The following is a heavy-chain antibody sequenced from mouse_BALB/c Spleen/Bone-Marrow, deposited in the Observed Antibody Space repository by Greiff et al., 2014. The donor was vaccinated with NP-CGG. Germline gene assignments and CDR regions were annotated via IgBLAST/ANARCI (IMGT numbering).Heavy chain of an antibody. V-gene: IGHV5-6*01. CDR3: SRLSYDCDGAWFAY. CDR2: IGSGGSYT. J-gene: IGHJ3*01. Sequence: EVQRVESGGDLVRPGGSLKLSCAASGFTFSSYDMSWVRQTPDKRLEWVATIGSGGSYTYYPDSVKGRFTISRDNAKNTLYLQMSSLKSEDTAMYYCSRLSYDCDGAWFAYWGQGTLVTVSA. CDR1: GFTFSSYD. D-gene: IGHD2-4*01.